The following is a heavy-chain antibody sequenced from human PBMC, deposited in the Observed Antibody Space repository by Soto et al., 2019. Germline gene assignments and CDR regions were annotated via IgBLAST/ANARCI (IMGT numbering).Heavy chain of an antibody. CDR1: GYKFGSAW. CDR2: IKPGTSDI. V-gene: IGHV5-51*01. CDR3: ARQLSHICDS. D-gene: IGHD3-3*02. J-gene: IGHJ4*02. Sequence: GESLKISCKGVGYKFGSAWIGWVRQMPGKGLEWMGIIKPGTSDIRYSPSCRGHVTISADEAVSTAYLQWSSLKASDIAMYYCARQLSHICDSWGQGTRVTVSS.